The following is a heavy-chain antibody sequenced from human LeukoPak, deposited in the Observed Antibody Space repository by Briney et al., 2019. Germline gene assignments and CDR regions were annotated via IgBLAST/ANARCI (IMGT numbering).Heavy chain of an antibody. V-gene: IGHV4-34*01. CDR3: ARGQWLVPDAFDI. CDR2: INHSGST. Sequence: SETLSLTCAVYGGSFSGYYWSWIRQPPGKGLEWIGEINHSGSTNYNPSLKSRVTISVDTSKNQFSLKLSSVTAADTAVYYCARGQWLVPDAFDIWGQGTMVTVSS. CDR1: GGSFSGYY. D-gene: IGHD6-19*01. J-gene: IGHJ3*02.